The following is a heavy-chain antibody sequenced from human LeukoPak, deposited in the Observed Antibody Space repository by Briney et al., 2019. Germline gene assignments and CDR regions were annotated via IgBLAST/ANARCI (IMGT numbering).Heavy chain of an antibody. CDR2: IYTSGST. Sequence: SETLSLTCTVSGGSISSYYWSWIRQPAGKGLEWIGRIYTSGSTNYNPSLKSRVTMSVDTSKNQFSLKLSSVTAADTAVYYCARGILSFDSSGWYFYFDYWGQGTLVTVSS. CDR1: GGSISSYY. CDR3: ARGILSFDSSGWYFYFDY. D-gene: IGHD6-19*01. J-gene: IGHJ4*02. V-gene: IGHV4-4*07.